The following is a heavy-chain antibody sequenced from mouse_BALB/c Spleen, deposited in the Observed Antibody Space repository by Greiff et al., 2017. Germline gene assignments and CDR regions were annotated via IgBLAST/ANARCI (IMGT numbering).Heavy chain of an antibody. CDR1: GFSLTSYD. CDR2: IWTGGGT. J-gene: IGHJ4*01. Sequence: QVQLKQSGPGLVAPSQSLSITCTVSGFSLTSYDISWIRQPPGKGLEWLGVIWTGGGTNYNSAFMSRLSISKDNSKSQVFLKMNSLQTDDTAIYYCVRDRGNPYAMDYWGQGTSVTVSS. V-gene: IGHV2-9-2*01. CDR3: VRDRGNPYAMDY. D-gene: IGHD2-1*01.